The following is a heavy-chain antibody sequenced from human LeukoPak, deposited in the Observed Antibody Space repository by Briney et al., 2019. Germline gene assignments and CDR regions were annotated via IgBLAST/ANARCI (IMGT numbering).Heavy chain of an antibody. J-gene: IGHJ4*02. Sequence: SETLSLTCTVSGYSISSGYSWGWIRQPPGKGLEWIGSIYHSGSTYYNPSLKSRVTISVDTSKNQFSLKLSSVTAADTAVYYCARDRYFDFWSGYYNDWGQGTLVTVSS. D-gene: IGHD3-3*01. CDR2: IYHSGST. CDR1: GYSISSGYS. CDR3: ARDRYFDFWSGYYND. V-gene: IGHV4-38-2*02.